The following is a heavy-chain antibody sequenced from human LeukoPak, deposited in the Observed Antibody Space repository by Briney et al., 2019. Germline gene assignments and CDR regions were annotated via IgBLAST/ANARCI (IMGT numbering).Heavy chain of an antibody. D-gene: IGHD3-10*01. V-gene: IGHV3-23*01. CDR3: ARDGESYYYYMDV. Sequence: GGSLRLSCAASGFTFRGFAMNWVRQVPGKGLEWVSAMSGSGDATYYADSVKGRFTISRDNAKNSLYLQMNSLRAEDTAVYYCARDGESYYYYMDVWGKGTTVTISS. CDR1: GFTFRGFA. CDR2: MSGSGDAT. J-gene: IGHJ6*03.